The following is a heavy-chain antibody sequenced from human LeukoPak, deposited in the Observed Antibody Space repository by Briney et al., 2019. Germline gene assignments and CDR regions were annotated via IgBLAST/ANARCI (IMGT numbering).Heavy chain of an antibody. J-gene: IGHJ4*02. CDR1: GGTFSSYA. CDR2: IIPIFGTA. CDR3: AKVDSSGLFHRIDY. D-gene: IGHD3-22*01. Sequence: ASVKVSCKASGGTFSSYAISWVRQAPGQGLEWMGGIIPIFGTANYAQKFQGRVTITADESTSTAYMELNSLRAEDTAVYYCAKVDSSGLFHRIDYWGQGTLVTVSS. V-gene: IGHV1-69*13.